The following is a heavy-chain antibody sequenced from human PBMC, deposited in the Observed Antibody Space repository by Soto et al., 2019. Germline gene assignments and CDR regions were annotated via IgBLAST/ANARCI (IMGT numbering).Heavy chain of an antibody. D-gene: IGHD3-16*01. CDR1: GFTFGSYA. V-gene: IGHV3-23*01. CDR2: ISGSGRTT. CDR3: AKFRGPSYSYYSMHV. Sequence: EVQLLESGGGLVQPGGSLRLSCAASGFTFGSYAMNWLRQAPGRGLECVSFISGSGRTTYYADSEKGRFTVSRDNSKNTLYLQMNSLRAEDTALYYCAKFRGPSYSYYSMHVWGKGTTVTVSS. J-gene: IGHJ6*03.